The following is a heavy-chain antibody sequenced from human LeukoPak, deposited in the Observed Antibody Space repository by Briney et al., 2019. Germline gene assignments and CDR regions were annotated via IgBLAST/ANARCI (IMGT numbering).Heavy chain of an antibody. Sequence: GASVKVSCKASGYTFTSYYMHWVRQAPGQGREWMGIINPSGGSTSYAQKFQGRVTMTRDTSTSTVYMELRSLSSEDTAVYYCARPHRPYSSGWYLNWFDPWGQGTLVTVSS. CDR3: ARPHRPYSSGWYLNWFDP. D-gene: IGHD6-19*01. CDR2: INPSGGST. CDR1: GYTFTSYY. J-gene: IGHJ5*02. V-gene: IGHV1-46*01.